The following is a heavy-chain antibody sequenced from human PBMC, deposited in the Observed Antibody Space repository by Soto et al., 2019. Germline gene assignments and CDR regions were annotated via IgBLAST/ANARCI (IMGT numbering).Heavy chain of an antibody. V-gene: IGHV3-33*01. J-gene: IGHJ4*02. CDR2: IWYDGSNK. Sequence: GGSLRLSCAASGFTFSNYGMHWVRQAPGKGLEWVAVIWYDGSNKFYADSVKGRFTISRDNSKNTLFLQMNSLRAEDTAVYYCARESAGYSIAFDYWGQGTLVTVSS. CDR3: ARESAGYSIAFDY. D-gene: IGHD6-13*01. CDR1: GFTFSNYG.